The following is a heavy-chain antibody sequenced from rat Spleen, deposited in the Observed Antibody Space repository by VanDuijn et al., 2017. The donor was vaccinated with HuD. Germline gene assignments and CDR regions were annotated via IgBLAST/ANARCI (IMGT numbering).Heavy chain of an antibody. CDR1: GFTFSDYY. Sequence: EVQLVESGGGLVQPGRSLKLSCAASGFTFSDYYMAWVRQAPTKGLEWVATISYDGSSTYYRDSVKGRFTISRDNAKSTLYLQMDSLRSEDTATYYCARLWYFDFWGPGTMVTVSS. CDR2: ISYDGSST. CDR3: ARLWYFDF. J-gene: IGHJ1*01. V-gene: IGHV5-7*01.